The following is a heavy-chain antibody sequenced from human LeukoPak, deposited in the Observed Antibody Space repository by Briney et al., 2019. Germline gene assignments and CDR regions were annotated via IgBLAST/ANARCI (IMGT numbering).Heavy chain of an antibody. V-gene: IGHV4-59*01. CDR2: IYYSGST. CDR1: GGSISSYY. CDR3: ARLPDFRFCSGGSCYFDP. D-gene: IGHD2-15*01. Sequence: PSETLSLTCTVSGGSISSYYWSWIRQPPGKGLEWIGYIYYSGSTNYNPSLKSRVTISVDTSKNQFSLKLSSVTAADTAVYYCARLPDFRFCSGGSCYFDPWGQGTLVSVSS. J-gene: IGHJ5*02.